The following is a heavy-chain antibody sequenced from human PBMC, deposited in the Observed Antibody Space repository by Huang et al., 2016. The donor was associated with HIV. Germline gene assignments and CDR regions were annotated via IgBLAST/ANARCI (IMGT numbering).Heavy chain of an antibody. V-gene: IGHV4-39*01. CDR2: IDHSGYH. CDR3: AAHGRIVGIPAAPLRFDP. Sequence: QLQLQESGPGLVKPSETLSLTCTVSGGSISSSSYYWGGIRQPPGKGVELIWGIDHSGYHYYNPSLKSRVTSSVDTSRNQFSLKLSSVTAADTVVYYCAAHGRIVGIPAAPLRFDPWGQGTLVTVSS. D-gene: IGHD6-13*01. CDR1: GGSISSSSYY. J-gene: IGHJ5*02.